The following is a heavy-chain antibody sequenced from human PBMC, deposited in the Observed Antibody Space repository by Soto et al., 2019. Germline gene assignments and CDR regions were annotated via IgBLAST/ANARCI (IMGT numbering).Heavy chain of an antibody. CDR2: ISGSGGST. CDR3: AKTSSIVVVPAAIDY. CDR1: GFTFSSYA. D-gene: IGHD2-2*02. Sequence: GGSLRLSCAASGFTFSSYAMSWVRQAPGKGLEWVSAISGSGGSTYYADSVKGRFTISRDNSKNTLYLQMNSLRAEDTAVYYCAKTSSIVVVPAAIDYWGQGTLVTVSS. V-gene: IGHV3-23*01. J-gene: IGHJ4*02.